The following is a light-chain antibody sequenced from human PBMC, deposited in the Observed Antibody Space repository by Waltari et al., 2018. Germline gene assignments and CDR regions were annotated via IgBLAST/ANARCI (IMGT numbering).Light chain of an antibody. Sequence: QSALTQPPSASGSPGQSVTISCAGTSSDIGTYDYVSWYQHYPGKAPKLVLFEVSERPAGGPDRFSGSKSGNTASLTVSGLQSDDEADYYCSSYAGSDDLIFGGGTKLTVL. CDR3: SSYAGSDDLI. CDR1: SSDIGTYDY. J-gene: IGLJ2*01. V-gene: IGLV2-8*01. CDR2: EVS.